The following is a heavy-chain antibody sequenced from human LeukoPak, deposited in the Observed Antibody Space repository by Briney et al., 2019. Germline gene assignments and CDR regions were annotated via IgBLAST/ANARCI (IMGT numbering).Heavy chain of an antibody. V-gene: IGHV3-7*03. CDR2: INHNGNVN. J-gene: IGHJ6*02. CDR1: GSTFSSYW. CDR3: ARGGGLDV. D-gene: IGHD3-16*01. Sequence: GGSLRLSCAASGSTFSSYWMNWARQAPGKGLEWVASINHNGNVNYYVDSVKGRFTISRDNAKNSLYLQMSNLRAEDTAVYFCARGGGLDVWGQGATVTVSS.